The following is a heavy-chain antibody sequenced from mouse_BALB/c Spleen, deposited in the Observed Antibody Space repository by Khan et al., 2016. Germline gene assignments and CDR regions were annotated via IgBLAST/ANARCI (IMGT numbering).Heavy chain of an antibody. Sequence: QIQLVQSGPELKKPGETVKMSCKASGYTFTNYGMNWVKQAPGKGLKWMGWINTYTGEPTYADDFKGRFAFSLETSASTAYLQISNLKNEDTATYFCARPDYGSSRGCAYWGQGTLVTVSA. CDR1: GYTFTNYG. J-gene: IGHJ3*01. V-gene: IGHV9-3-1*01. CDR2: INTYTGEP. D-gene: IGHD1-1*01. CDR3: ARPDYGSSRGCAY.